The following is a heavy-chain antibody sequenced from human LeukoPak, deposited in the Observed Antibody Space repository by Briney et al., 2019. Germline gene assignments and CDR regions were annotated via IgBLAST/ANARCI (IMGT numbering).Heavy chain of an antibody. D-gene: IGHD3-22*01. CDR1: GGSISSYY. CDR3: ARGRMPDYYDSSGYQRRFDY. CDR2: IYYSWST. Sequence: SETLSLTCTVSGGSISSYYWSWIRQPPGKGLEWLGYIYYSWSTNYNPSLKSRVTISVDTSKSQFSLKLSSVTAADTAVYYCARGRMPDYYDSSGYQRRFDYWGQGTLVTVSS. J-gene: IGHJ4*02. V-gene: IGHV4-59*01.